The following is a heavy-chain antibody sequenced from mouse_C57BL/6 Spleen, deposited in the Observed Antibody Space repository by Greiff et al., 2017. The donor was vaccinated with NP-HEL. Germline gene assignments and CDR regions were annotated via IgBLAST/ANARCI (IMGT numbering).Heavy chain of an antibody. V-gene: IGHV5-6*02. D-gene: IGHD2-2*01. CDR2: ISSGGSYT. CDR3: AGYDLAY. CDR1: GFTFSSYG. J-gene: IGHJ3*01. Sequence: EVMLVESGGDLVKPGGSLKLSCAASGFTFSSYGMSWVRQTPDKRLEWVATISSGGSYTYYPDSVKGRFTISRDNAKNTLYLQMSSLKSEDTAMYYCAGYDLAYWGQGTLVTVSA.